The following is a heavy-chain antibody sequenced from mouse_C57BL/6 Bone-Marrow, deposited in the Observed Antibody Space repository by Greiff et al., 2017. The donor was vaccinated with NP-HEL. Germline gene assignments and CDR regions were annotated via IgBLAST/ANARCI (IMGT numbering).Heavy chain of an antibody. J-gene: IGHJ3*01. Sequence: EVKLVESGGGLVKPGGSLKLSCAASGFTFSDYGMHWVRQAPEKGLEWVAYISSGSSTIYYADTVKGRFTISRDNAKNTLFLQMTRLRSEDTAMYYCARVNYYGSSVRPAWFAYWGQGTLVTVSA. CDR1: GFTFSDYG. D-gene: IGHD1-1*01. CDR2: ISSGSSTI. CDR3: ARVNYYGSSVRPAWFAY. V-gene: IGHV5-17*01.